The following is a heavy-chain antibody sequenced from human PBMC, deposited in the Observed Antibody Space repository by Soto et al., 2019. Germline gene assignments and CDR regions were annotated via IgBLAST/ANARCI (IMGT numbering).Heavy chain of an antibody. CDR3: ASDPGIAAAGMDY. J-gene: IGHJ4*02. Sequence: EVQLVESGGGLIQPGGSLRLSCAASGFSFNTYAMNWVRQAPGKGLEWISYISSSSSRIYYADSVKGLFTLSRDNAKNSLYLQMNSLRAEDTAVYYCASDPGIAAAGMDYWGQGTLVTVSS. CDR2: ISSSSSRI. CDR1: GFSFNTYA. D-gene: IGHD6-25*01. V-gene: IGHV3-48*04.